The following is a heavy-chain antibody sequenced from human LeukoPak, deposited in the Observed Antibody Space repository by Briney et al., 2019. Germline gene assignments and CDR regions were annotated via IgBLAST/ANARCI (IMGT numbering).Heavy chain of an antibody. CDR3: ARHLIAVAGTGSVFDI. V-gene: IGHV4-39*01. D-gene: IGHD6-19*01. CDR2: VSYIGST. J-gene: IGHJ3*02. Sequence: SETLSLTCTVSGGSINTDSYYCGWIRQSPGKGLEWIGSVSYIGSTFFNPSLKSRVNMSVDTSKNQFSLKLSSVTAADTAVYYCARHLIAVAGTGSVFDIWGQGTTVTVSS. CDR1: GGSINTDSYY.